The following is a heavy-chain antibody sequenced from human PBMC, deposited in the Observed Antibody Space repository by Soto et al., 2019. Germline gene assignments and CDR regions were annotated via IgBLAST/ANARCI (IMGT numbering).Heavy chain of an antibody. Sequence: SETPSLTCAVYGGSFSGYYWSWIRQPPGKGLEWIGEINHSGSTNYNPSLKSRVTISVDTSKNQFSLKLSSVTAADTAVYYCARGHRGDYIWGSYRYERYYYYMDVWGKGTTVTVSS. CDR3: ARGHRGDYIWGSYRYERYYYYMDV. CDR2: INHSGST. CDR1: GGSFSGYY. V-gene: IGHV4-34*01. D-gene: IGHD3-16*02. J-gene: IGHJ6*03.